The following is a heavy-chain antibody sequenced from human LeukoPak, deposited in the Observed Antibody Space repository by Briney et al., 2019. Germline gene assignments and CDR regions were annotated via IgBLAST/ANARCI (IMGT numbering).Heavy chain of an antibody. CDR1: GGSFSGYY. J-gene: IGHJ3*02. D-gene: IGHD3-22*01. V-gene: IGHV4-34*01. Sequence: PSETLSLTCAVYGGSFSGYYWSWIRQPPGKGLEWIGEINHSGSTNYNPSLKSRVTISVDTSKNQFSLKLSSVTAADTAVYCCARIPRDSSPDAFDIWDQGTMVTVSS. CDR3: ARIPRDSSPDAFDI. CDR2: INHSGST.